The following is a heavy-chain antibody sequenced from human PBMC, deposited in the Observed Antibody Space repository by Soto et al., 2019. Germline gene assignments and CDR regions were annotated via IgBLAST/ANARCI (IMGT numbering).Heavy chain of an antibody. Sequence: QVPLVQSGAEVKKPGASVKVSCKASGYTFTSYGISWVRQAPGQGLEWMGWISAYNGNTNYAQKLQGRVTMTTDTSTSTAYMELRSLRSDDTAVYYCARDIVAGLVDIVATNPGYWGQGTLVTVSS. D-gene: IGHD5-12*01. J-gene: IGHJ4*02. CDR1: GYTFTSYG. CDR2: ISAYNGNT. V-gene: IGHV1-18*01. CDR3: ARDIVAGLVDIVATNPGY.